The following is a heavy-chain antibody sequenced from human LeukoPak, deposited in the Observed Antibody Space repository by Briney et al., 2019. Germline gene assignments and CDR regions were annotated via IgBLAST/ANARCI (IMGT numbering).Heavy chain of an antibody. CDR2: IYHSGST. J-gene: IGHJ5*02. CDR1: GYSISSGYY. CDR3: ARGVTMIGRLRFDP. Sequence: SETLSLTCIVSGYSISSGYYCGWIRQPPGKGLEWIGSIYHSGSTYYNPSLKSRVTISIDTSKNQFSLKLSPVTAADTAVYYCARGVTMIGRLRFDPWGQGTLVTVSS. V-gene: IGHV4-38-2*02. D-gene: IGHD3-22*01.